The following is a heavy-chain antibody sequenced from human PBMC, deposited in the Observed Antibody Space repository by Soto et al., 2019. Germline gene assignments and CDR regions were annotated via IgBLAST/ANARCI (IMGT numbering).Heavy chain of an antibody. J-gene: IGHJ4*02. CDR2: INPKSGGT. CDR3: ATSRAYIAVAGETEYYFDY. V-gene: IGHV1-2*04. Sequence: GASVKVSCNASRYTFPDFYIHWVRQAPEHGLEWMGWINPKSGGTNYAQNFQGWFTMTRDTSISTAYMELSRLKSDDTAVYYCATSRAYIAVAGETEYYFDYWGQGTLVTVSS. CDR1: RYTFPDFY. D-gene: IGHD6-19*01.